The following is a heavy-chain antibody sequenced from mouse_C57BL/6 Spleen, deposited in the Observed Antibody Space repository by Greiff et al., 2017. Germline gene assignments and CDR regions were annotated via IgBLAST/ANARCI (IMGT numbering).Heavy chain of an antibody. V-gene: IGHV1-54*01. D-gene: IGHD4-1*01. CDR3: AREGDWADY. J-gene: IGHJ2*01. CDR2: INPGSGGT. CDR1: GYAFTNYL. Sequence: QVQLQQPGAELVRPGTSVKVSCKASGYAFTNYLIEWVKQRPGQGLEWIGVINPGSGGTNYNEKFKGKATLTADKSSSTAYMQLSSLTSEDSAVYFCAREGDWADYWGQGTTLTVSS.